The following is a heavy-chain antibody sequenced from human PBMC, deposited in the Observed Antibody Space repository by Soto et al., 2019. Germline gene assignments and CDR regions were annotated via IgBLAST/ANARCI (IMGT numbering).Heavy chain of an antibody. J-gene: IGHJ4*02. V-gene: IGHV1-24*01. CDR1: GYTLTELS. D-gene: IGHD3-10*01. CDR3: ATDKPTQNLAYGSGSYYNY. Sequence: ASVKVSCKVSGYTLTELSMHWVRQAPGKGLEWMGGFDPEDGETIYAQKFQGRVTMTEDTSTDTAYMELSSLRSEDTAVYYCATDKPTQNLAYGSGSYYNYWGQGTLVTVSS. CDR2: FDPEDGET.